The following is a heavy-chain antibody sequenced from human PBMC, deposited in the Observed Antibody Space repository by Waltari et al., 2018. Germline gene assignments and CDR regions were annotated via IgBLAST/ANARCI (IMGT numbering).Heavy chain of an antibody. D-gene: IGHD6-6*01. V-gene: IGHV3-30*18. CDR3: AKDVEEYSSSCDY. CDR2: ISYDGSNK. J-gene: IGHJ4*02. CDR1: GFPFSSYG. Sequence: QVQLVESGGGVVQPGRSLRLSCAASGFPFSSYGMHWVRQAPGKGLEWVAVISYDGSNKYYADSVKGRFTISRDNSKNTLYLQMNSLRAEETAVYYCAKDVEEYSSSCDYWGQGTLVTVSS.